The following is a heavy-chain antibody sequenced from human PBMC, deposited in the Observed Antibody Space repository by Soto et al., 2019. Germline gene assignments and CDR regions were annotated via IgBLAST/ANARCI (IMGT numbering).Heavy chain of an antibody. V-gene: IGHV1-69*13. CDR3: ARGIAANTYYFDY. D-gene: IGHD6-13*01. Sequence: SVKVSCKASGGTFSSYSISWVRQAPGQGLEWMGGIIPIFGTANYAQKFQGRVTITADESTSTAYMELSSLRSEDTAVYYCARGIAANTYYFDYWGQGTLVTVSS. CDR1: GGTFSSYS. J-gene: IGHJ4*02. CDR2: IIPIFGTA.